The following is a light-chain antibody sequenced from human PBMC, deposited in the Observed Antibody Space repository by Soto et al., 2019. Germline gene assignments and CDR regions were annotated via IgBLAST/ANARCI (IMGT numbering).Light chain of an antibody. CDR1: SGDVGVYKF. V-gene: IGLV2-14*01. Sequence: QSVLTQPASVSESPGQSITISCTGTSGDVGVYKFVSWYQQHPGKAPKLIIYEVSNRPSGVSSRFSGSMSGNTASLTISGLQAEDEADYYCGSYTGTIYVFGTGTKLTVL. CDR2: EVS. J-gene: IGLJ1*01. CDR3: GSYTGTIYV.